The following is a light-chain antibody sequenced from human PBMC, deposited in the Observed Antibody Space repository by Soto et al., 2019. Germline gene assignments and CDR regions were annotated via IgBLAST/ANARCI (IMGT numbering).Light chain of an antibody. CDR3: QQYDRWPWT. CDR1: QSVSIN. CDR2: GAS. V-gene: IGKV3-15*01. Sequence: EIVMTQSPATLSVSPGERATLSCRASQSVSINFAWYQKQPGQAPRLLIFGASTRATGIPARFSGSGSGTEFTLTISSLQSEDFAVYYCQQYDRWPWTFGQGTKVEIK. J-gene: IGKJ1*01.